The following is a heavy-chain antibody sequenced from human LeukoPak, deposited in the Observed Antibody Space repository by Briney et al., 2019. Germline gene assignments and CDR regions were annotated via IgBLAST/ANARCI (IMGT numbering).Heavy chain of an antibody. J-gene: IGHJ6*03. CDR1: GYTFTGYY. V-gene: IGHV1-2*02. Sequence: ASVKVSCKASGYTFTGYYMHWVRQAPGQGLEWMGWINPNSGGTNYAQKFQGRVTMTRDTSTSTVYMELSSLRSEDTAVYYCAGGPRIPLIGGGEWYNYMDVWGKGTTVTISS. CDR2: INPNSGGT. D-gene: IGHD3-16*01. CDR3: AGGPRIPLIGGGEWYNYMDV.